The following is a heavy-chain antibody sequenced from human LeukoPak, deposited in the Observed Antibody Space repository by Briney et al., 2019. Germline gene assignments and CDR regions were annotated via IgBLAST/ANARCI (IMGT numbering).Heavy chain of an antibody. CDR1: GGSFSGYY. CDR3: ARGRQEISMILVVMTGVSYYLDV. V-gene: IGHV4-34*01. Sequence: PSETLSLTCAVYGGSFSGYYWTWLRQSPGKGLEWIGEINPSGGTYYNPSLKSRLTISRDTSKNQFSLRLSSVTAADTALYYCARGRQEISMILVVMTGVSYYLDVWGKGTTVTLS. CDR2: INPSGGT. D-gene: IGHD3-22*01. J-gene: IGHJ6*03.